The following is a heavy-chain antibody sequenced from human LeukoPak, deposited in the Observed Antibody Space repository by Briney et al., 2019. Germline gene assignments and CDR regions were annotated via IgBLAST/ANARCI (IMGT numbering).Heavy chain of an antibody. CDR1: GFTFSTYA. D-gene: IGHD2-21*02. CDR3: ARGPPELYCGGDCSHYFDY. J-gene: IGHJ4*02. Sequence: GGSLRLSCAASGFTFSTYAMNWVRQAPGKGLEWVTVISYDGISKYYADSVEGRFTFFRDNSKKMLYLQMNSLRPEDTAVYYCARGPPELYCGGDCSHYFDYWGQGTLVTVSS. CDR2: ISYDGISK. V-gene: IGHV3-30-3*01.